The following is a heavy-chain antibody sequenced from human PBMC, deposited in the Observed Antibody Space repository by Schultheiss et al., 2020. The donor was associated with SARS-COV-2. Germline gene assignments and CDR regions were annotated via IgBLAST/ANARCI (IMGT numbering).Heavy chain of an antibody. J-gene: IGHJ6*02. V-gene: IGHV4-59*08. CDR3: ARQAEDGMDV. CDR2: IYYSGST. Sequence: SETLSLTCAVYGGSFSGYYWSWIRQPPGKGLEWIGYIYYSGSTNYNPSLKNRLTMSVDTSKNHFSLKLSSVTAADTAVYYCARQAEDGMDVWGQGTTVTVSS. D-gene: IGHD1-14*01. CDR1: GGSFSGYY.